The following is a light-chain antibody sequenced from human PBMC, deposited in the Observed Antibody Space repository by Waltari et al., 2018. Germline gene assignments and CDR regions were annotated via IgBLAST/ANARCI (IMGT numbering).Light chain of an antibody. CDR3: QQYNNWLPYT. J-gene: IGKJ2*01. CDR2: GAS. CDR1: QSVSRN. V-gene: IGKV3-15*01. Sequence: EVVMTQSPGIVSASPGERATLSCRASQSVSRNVAWYQQKPGQAPRLLIYGASTRAAGIPARFSGSGSGTEFTLTISSLQSEDFAVYYCQQYNNWLPYTFGQGVKLEIK.